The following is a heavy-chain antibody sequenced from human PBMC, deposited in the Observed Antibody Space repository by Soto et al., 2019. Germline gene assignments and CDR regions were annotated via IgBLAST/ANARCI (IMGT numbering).Heavy chain of an antibody. D-gene: IGHD3-22*01. J-gene: IGHJ4*02. CDR2: ITGSGTYI. V-gene: IGHV3-21*01. CDR1: GFTFSSCS. Sequence: EVQLVESGGGLVKPGESLKLSCEASGFTFSSCSMTWVRQAPGRGLEWVSSITGSGTYIYYAESPKGRFTISRDNAKNSLYLQMNGLRVEDTAVYYCARDSSVWLSTYRLDYWGQGTLVTVSS. CDR3: ARDSSVWLSTYRLDY.